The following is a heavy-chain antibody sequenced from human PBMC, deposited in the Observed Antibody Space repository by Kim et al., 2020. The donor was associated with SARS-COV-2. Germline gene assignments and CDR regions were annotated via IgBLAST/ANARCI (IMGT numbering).Heavy chain of an antibody. CDR3: TTGTWRITDS. V-gene: IGHV3-15*01. CDR2: IRDESDGGTA. D-gene: IGHD1-1*01. CDR1: GFTVANAW. J-gene: IGHJ4*02. Sequence: GGSLGLSCAASGFTVANAWMSWVRQAPGKGLEWVGRIRDESDGGTADYAAPVKGRFTIFRDDSQNTLCLQMNSLQTEDTAIYYCTTGTWRITDSWGQGTLVTVSS.